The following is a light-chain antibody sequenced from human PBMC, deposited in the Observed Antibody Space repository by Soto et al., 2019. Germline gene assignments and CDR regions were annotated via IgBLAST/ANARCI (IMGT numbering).Light chain of an antibody. J-gene: IGKJ2*01. CDR3: QQSYSLPRT. V-gene: IGKV1-39*01. CDR2: ATS. CDR1: QSISTY. Sequence: DIRMTQSPSSLSASLGDRVTLTCRASQSISTYLNWYQQKPGKAPNLVIYATSTLQSGVPSRFSGSGSGTDFTLTISSLQPEDFATYYCQQSYSLPRTFGQGTKVDIK.